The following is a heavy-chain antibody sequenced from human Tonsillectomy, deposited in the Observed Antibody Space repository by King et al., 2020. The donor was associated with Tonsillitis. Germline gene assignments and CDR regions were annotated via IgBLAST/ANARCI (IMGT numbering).Heavy chain of an antibody. Sequence: VQLVESGAEVKKPGSSVKVSCTASGGTFSNYATSWVRQAPGQGLEWMGGIIPIFGTANYAQKFQGRVTITADESTSTAYMELSSLRSEDTAVYYCASSICGVPDYYYYYMDVWGKGTTVIVSS. CDR1: GGTFSNYA. CDR3: ASSICGVPDYYYYYMDV. D-gene: IGHD3-3*01. J-gene: IGHJ6*03. V-gene: IGHV1-69*01. CDR2: IIPIFGTA.